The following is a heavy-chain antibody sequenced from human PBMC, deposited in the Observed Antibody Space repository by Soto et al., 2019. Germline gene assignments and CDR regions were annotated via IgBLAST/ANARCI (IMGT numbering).Heavy chain of an antibody. CDR2: ISSSSSTI. V-gene: IGHV3-48*01. Sequence: PGGSLRLSCAASGFTFSSYSMNWVRQAPGKGLEWVSYISSSSSTIYYADSVKGRFTISRDNAKNSLYLQMNSLRAEDTAVYYCARGGDYGDYYLDYWGQGTLVTVSS. CDR1: GFTFSSYS. J-gene: IGHJ4*02. CDR3: ARGGDYGDYYLDY. D-gene: IGHD4-17*01.